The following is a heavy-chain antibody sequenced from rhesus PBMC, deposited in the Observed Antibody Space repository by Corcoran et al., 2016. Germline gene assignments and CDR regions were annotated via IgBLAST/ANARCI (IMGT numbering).Heavy chain of an antibody. CDR3: ARTPSPYNWNVLDY. J-gene: IGHJ4*01. CDR1: GGSIIGYY. D-gene: IGHD1-32*01. Sequence: QVQLQESGPGLVTPSETLSLTCAVSGGSIIGYYWHWLRQPPGKGLEWIGYSGGSSGSTYYNPSLKSRVTISTDTSKNQFSLKLSSVTAADTAVYYCARTPSPYNWNVLDYWGQGVLVTVSS. CDR2: SGGSSGST. V-gene: IGHV4-165*02.